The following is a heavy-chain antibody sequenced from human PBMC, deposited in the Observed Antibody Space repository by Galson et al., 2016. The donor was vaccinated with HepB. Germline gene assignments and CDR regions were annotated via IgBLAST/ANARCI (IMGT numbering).Heavy chain of an antibody. CDR1: GFTFSRYT. Sequence: SLRLSCAASGFTFSRYTMNWVRQAPGKGPEWVSSISGDSTYIYYADSVKGRFTISRDNAKNSLYLQMNSLRAEDTAVYYCARDPAGLRFLEWLHLDYWGQGTLVTVSS. D-gene: IGHD3-3*01. J-gene: IGHJ4*02. CDR2: ISGDSTYI. V-gene: IGHV3-21*01. CDR3: ARDPAGLRFLEWLHLDY.